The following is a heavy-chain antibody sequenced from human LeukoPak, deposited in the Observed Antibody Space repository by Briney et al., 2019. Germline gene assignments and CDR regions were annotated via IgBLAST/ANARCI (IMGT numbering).Heavy chain of an antibody. CDR2: INWNGGST. CDR3: ARDYSVDTGAPDFDC. V-gene: IGHV3-20*04. Sequence: GGSLRLSCAASGFTFDGYGMSWVRQAPGKGLEWVSGINWNGGSTGDAVSVKGRFTISRDNAKNSLYLQMNSLGAEDKALYYCARDYSVDTGAPDFDCWGQGTLVTVSS. J-gene: IGHJ4*02. D-gene: IGHD1-14*01. CDR1: GFTFDGYG.